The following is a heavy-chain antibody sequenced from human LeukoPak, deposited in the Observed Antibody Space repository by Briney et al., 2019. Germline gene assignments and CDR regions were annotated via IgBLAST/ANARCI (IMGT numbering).Heavy chain of an antibody. D-gene: IGHD2-21*02. CDR2: IYYSGST. J-gene: IGHJ4*02. CDR3: ARFAYCGGHCWYYFDY. Sequence: PSETLSLTCTVSGGSISSFSYYWGWIRQPPGKGLEWIGSIYYSGSTYNNPSLKSRITISVDTSKNQFSLKLSSVTAADTAVYYCARFAYCGGHCWYYFDYWGQGSLVAVSS. CDR1: GGSISSFSYY. V-gene: IGHV4-39*07.